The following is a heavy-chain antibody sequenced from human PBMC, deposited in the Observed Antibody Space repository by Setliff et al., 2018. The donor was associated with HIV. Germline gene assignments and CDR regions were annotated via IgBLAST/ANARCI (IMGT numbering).Heavy chain of an antibody. Sequence: ASVKVSCKASGYTFTRYFMHCVRQAPGQGLEWMGIVNPSSGSTTYAQKFQGRVTMTRDTSTSTVYMELSSLRSEDTAVHYCARDPAPSSSASYFQHWGQGTPVTVSS. CDR1: GYTFTRYF. D-gene: IGHD6-6*01. CDR3: ARDPAPSSSASYFQH. CDR2: VNPSSGST. J-gene: IGHJ1*01. V-gene: IGHV1-46*01.